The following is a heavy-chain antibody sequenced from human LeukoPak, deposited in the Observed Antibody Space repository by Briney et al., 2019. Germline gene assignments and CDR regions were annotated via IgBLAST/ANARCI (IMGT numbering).Heavy chain of an antibody. Sequence: SETLSLTCTVSGGSISSYYWSWIRQPPGKGLEWIGYIYYSGSTNYNPSLKSRVTISVDTSKNQFSLKLSSVTAAETAVYYCAREQYSYYYYGIDVCGQGTTVTVSS. J-gene: IGHJ6*02. CDR1: GGSISSYY. V-gene: IGHV4-59*01. D-gene: IGHD5-18*01. CDR2: IYYSGST. CDR3: AREQYSYYYYGIDV.